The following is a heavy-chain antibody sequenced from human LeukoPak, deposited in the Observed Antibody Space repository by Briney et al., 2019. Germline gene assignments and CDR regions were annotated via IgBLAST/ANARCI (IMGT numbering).Heavy chain of an antibody. CDR1: GFTFSSYW. Sequence: GGSLRLSCAASGFTFSSYWMHWVRHAPGKGLVWVSRINSDGSSTSYADSVKGRFTISRDNAKNTLYLQMNSLRAEDTAVYYCASEGLQLRRPFDYWGQGTLVTVSS. D-gene: IGHD1-7*01. CDR3: ASEGLQLRRPFDY. CDR2: INSDGSST. V-gene: IGHV3-74*01. J-gene: IGHJ4*02.